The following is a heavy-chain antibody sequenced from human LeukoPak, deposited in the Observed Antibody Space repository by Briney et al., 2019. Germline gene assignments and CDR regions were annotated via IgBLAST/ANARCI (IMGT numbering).Heavy chain of an antibody. J-gene: IGHJ5*02. CDR3: LTYRQVMLPFEA. V-gene: IGHV3-9*01. CDR2: INWNTGYI. Sequence: PGGSLRLSCAASGFTFDDYAMHWVRHVPGKGLEWVSGINWNTGYIDYADSVKGRFAISRDNAKNSLYLQMNSLRAEDTAIYYCLTYRQVMLPFEAWGQGTLVTVSS. D-gene: IGHD5-18*01. CDR1: GFTFDDYA.